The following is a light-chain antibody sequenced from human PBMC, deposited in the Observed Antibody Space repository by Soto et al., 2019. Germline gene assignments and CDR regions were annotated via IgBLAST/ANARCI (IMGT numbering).Light chain of an antibody. CDR1: SSDVGSYNL. V-gene: IGLV2-23*01. CDR3: CSYAGSSDV. J-gene: IGLJ1*01. CDR2: EGS. Sequence: QSALTQPASVSGSPGQSITISCTGTSSDVGSYNLVSWYQQHPGKAPKLMICEGSKRPSGVSNRFSGSKSGNTASLTISGLQAEDEADYYCCSYAGSSDVFGTGTKVTVL.